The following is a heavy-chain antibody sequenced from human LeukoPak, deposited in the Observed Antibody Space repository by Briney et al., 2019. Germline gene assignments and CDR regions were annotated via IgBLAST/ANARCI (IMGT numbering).Heavy chain of an antibody. V-gene: IGHV3-30*18. CDR3: AKHVYVDIVATIDY. CDR1: GFTFSSYG. J-gene: IGHJ4*02. D-gene: IGHD5-12*01. Sequence: GGSLRLSCAASGFTFSSYGMHWVRQAPGKGLEWVAVISYDGSNKYYADSVKGRFTISRDDSKNTLYLQMNSLRAEDTAVYYCAKHVYVDIVATIDYWGQGTLVTVSS. CDR2: ISYDGSNK.